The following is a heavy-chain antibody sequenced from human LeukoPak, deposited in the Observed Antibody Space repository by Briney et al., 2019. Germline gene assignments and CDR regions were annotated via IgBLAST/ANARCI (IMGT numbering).Heavy chain of an antibody. CDR1: AFPFNAYW. Sequence: PGGSLRLSCAASAFPFNAYWMCWVRQAPGKGLECVANIKQDGSEKYYIDSVRGRFTISRDNARNSLYLQMNRLRAEDTAVYYCARLGRWTQLWSYGMWGRGTLVTVS. V-gene: IGHV3-7*01. J-gene: IGHJ4*02. CDR2: IKQDGSEK. CDR3: ARLGRWTQLWSYGM. D-gene: IGHD5-18*01.